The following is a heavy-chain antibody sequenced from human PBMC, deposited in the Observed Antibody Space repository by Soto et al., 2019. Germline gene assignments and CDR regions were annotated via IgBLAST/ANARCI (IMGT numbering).Heavy chain of an antibody. V-gene: IGHV3-30*18. CDR2: ISYDGSNK. D-gene: IGHD2-8*01. CDR1: GFTFSSYG. J-gene: IGHJ4*02. Sequence: QVQLVESGGGVVQPGRSLRLSCAASGFTFSSYGMHWVRQAPGKGLEWVAVISYDGSNKYYADSVKGRFTISRDNSKNTLYLQMNSLRAEDTAVYYCAKWAFSGLMVYAPFDYWGQGTLVTVSS. CDR3: AKWAFSGLMVYAPFDY.